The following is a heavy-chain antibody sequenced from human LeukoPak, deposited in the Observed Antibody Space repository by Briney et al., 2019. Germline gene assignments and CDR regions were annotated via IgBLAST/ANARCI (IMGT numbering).Heavy chain of an antibody. CDR3: AKDGPDYFDY. CDR1: GFTFSSYG. J-gene: IGHJ4*02. CDR2: ISYDGSNE. Sequence: GGSLRLSCAASGFTFSSYGMHWVRQAPGKGLEWVAVISYDGSNEYYADSVKGRFTISRDNSKNTLYLQMNSLRAEDTAVYYCAKDGPDYFDYWGRGTLVTVSS. V-gene: IGHV3-30*18.